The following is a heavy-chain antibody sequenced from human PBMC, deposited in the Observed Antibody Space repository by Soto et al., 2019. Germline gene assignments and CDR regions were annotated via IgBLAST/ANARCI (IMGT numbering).Heavy chain of an antibody. CDR3: ASSAGLDHLLNYYGLNV. CDR2: IIPVLVAP. CDR1: GATFTSTA. D-gene: IGHD6-13*01. V-gene: IGHV1-69*01. Sequence: QVHLVQSSAEVKKPGSSVKVSCKASGATFTSTAFSWVRQAPGQGLEWMGGIIPVLVAPNYAQKFQARVTITADASTTTVHMELSSLRSDATAVYYCASSAGLDHLLNYYGLNVWGQGTTVTVSS. J-gene: IGHJ6*02.